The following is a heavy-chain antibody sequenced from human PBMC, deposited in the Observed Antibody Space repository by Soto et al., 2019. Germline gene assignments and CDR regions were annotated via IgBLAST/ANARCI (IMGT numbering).Heavy chain of an antibody. CDR1: GSSISNSY. CDR3: ARHTPAISRSEH. D-gene: IGHD2-15*01. CDR2: IYYSGST. J-gene: IGHJ1*01. Sequence: PSETLSLTCTVSGSSISNSYWSWIRQPPGKGLEWIGYIYYSGSTNYNPSLKSRVTISVDTSKNQFSLKLNSMTAADTAVYDFARHTPAISRSEHWGQGTLVPVSS. V-gene: IGHV4-59*08.